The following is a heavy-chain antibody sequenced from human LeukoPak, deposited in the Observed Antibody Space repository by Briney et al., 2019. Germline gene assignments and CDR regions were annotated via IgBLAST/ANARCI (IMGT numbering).Heavy chain of an antibody. CDR2: IIPILGIA. J-gene: IGHJ4*02. D-gene: IGHD1-26*01. CDR1: GGTFSSYA. Sequence: SVKVSCKASGGTFSSYAISWVRQAPGQGLEWMGRIIPILGIANYAQKFQGRVTITADKTTSTAYMELSSLRSEDTAVYYCASGETIVGAIDYWGQGTLVTVSS. V-gene: IGHV1-69*04. CDR3: ASGETIVGAIDY.